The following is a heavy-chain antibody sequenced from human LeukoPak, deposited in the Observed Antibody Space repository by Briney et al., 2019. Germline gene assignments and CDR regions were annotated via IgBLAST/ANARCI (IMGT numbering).Heavy chain of an antibody. V-gene: IGHV3-66*01. CDR3: ARISRWGARYFDL. J-gene: IGHJ2*01. Sequence: GRSLRLSCAASGFTFSSYAMHWVRQAPGKGLEWVSVIYSGGSTYYADSVKGRFTISRDNSKNTLYLQMNSLRAEDTAVYYCARISRWGARYFDLWGRGTLVTVSS. CDR1: GFTFSSYA. D-gene: IGHD3-16*01. CDR2: IYSGGST.